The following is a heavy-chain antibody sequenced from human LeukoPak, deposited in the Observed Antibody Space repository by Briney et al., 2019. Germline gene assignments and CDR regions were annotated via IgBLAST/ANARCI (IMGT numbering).Heavy chain of an antibody. V-gene: IGHV1-18*01. Sequence: ASVKVSCKATSRISWVRQAPGQGLGWMGWIGTYGGDTYYAQKFQGRITVTTDTSTSTVYMERRNLRSDDTAVYYCARDLWNFYDDSGYNRDFDSWGQGTLVTVSS. CDR2: IGTYGGDT. CDR1: TSR. D-gene: IGHD3-22*01. CDR3: ARDLWNFYDDSGYNRDFDS. J-gene: IGHJ5*01.